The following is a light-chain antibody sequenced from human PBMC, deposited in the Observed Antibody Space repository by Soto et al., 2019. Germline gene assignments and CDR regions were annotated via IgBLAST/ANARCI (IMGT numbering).Light chain of an antibody. Sequence: EIVLTQSPATLSLSPGERTTLSCRASQSVSSYLAWYQQKPGQAPTLLIYDATNRATGIPDRFSGGGSGTAFTLTISSVVPEDFAVYYCQQRFNWPLFTFGQATKLYIK. CDR1: QSVSSY. J-gene: IGKJ2*01. V-gene: IGKV3-11*01. CDR2: DAT. CDR3: QQRFNWPLFT.